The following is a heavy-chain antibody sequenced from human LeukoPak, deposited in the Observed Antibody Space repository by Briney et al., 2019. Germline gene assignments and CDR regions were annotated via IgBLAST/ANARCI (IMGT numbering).Heavy chain of an antibody. CDR2: IYYSGTT. Sequence: SETLSLTCTVSGGSISSISYYWGWVRQPPGKGLEWIGCIYYSGTTYYNTSLKSRVTMSVDTSKNQFSLKLSSVTAADTAVYYCASASYYVSGSYYYYYYMDVWGKGTTVTVSS. D-gene: IGHD3-10*01. CDR3: ASASYYVSGSYYYYYYMDV. J-gene: IGHJ6*03. CDR1: GGSISSISYY. V-gene: IGHV4-39*01.